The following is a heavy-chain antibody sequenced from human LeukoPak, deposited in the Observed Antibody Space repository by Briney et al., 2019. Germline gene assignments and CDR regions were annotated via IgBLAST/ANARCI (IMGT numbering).Heavy chain of an antibody. CDR1: GYTFTSYY. D-gene: IGHD2-15*01. Sequence: ASVKVSCKASGYTFTSYYMHWVRQAPGQGLEWMGIINPSGGSTSYAQKFQGRVTMTRDTSTSTVYMELSSLRSEDTAVYYCATPHPYCSGGSCYSLLDYWGQGTLVTVSS. CDR3: ATPHPYCSGGSCYSLLDY. V-gene: IGHV1-46*01. CDR2: INPSGGST. J-gene: IGHJ4*02.